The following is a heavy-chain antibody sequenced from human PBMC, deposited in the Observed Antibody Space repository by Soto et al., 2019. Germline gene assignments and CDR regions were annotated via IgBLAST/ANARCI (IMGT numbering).Heavy chain of an antibody. CDR3: ASVPIWCGSSSCYTEGFDS. Sequence: EVQLLESGGGWVQPGGSLRLPCVASGFVFSDYAMSWVRQAPGKGLEWVSAISAGGSDTYYADSVKGRFTVSRVNSESTLYLQMNTLRAEDTAIYYCASVPIWCGSSSCYTEGFDSWGQGTLVTVSS. V-gene: IGHV3-23*01. CDR2: ISAGGSDT. J-gene: IGHJ4*02. CDR1: GFVFSDYA. D-gene: IGHD2-2*01.